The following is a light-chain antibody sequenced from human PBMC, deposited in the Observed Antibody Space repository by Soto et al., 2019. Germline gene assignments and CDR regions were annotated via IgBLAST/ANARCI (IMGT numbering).Light chain of an antibody. V-gene: IGLV2-23*01. J-gene: IGLJ1*01. Sequence: QSALTQPASVSESRGQSITISCTGTSSDVGSYKFVSWYQHHPGKAPKLMIYEGSKRPSGVSDRFSGSKSGNTASLTISGLQADDEADYYCCSYAGSTKVFGTGTKLTVL. CDR3: CSYAGSTKV. CDR2: EGS. CDR1: SSDVGSYKF.